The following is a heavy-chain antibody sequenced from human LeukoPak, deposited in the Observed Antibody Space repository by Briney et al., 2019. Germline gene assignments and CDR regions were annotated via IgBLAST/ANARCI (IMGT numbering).Heavy chain of an antibody. Sequence: SVKVSCKASGGTFSSYAFSWVRQAPGQGLEWMGGIIPIFGTANYAQKFQGRVTITADESTSTAYMELSSLRSEDTAVYYCARDVYCSSTSCPDKEDYWGQGTLVTVSS. CDR2: IIPIFGTA. CDR3: ARDVYCSSTSCPDKEDY. V-gene: IGHV1-69*13. J-gene: IGHJ4*02. D-gene: IGHD2-2*01. CDR1: GGTFSSYA.